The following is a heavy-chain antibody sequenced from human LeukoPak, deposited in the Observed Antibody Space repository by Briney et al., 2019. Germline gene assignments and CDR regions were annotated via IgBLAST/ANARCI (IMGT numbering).Heavy chain of an antibody. J-gene: IGHJ4*02. CDR2: IKSKTDGGTT. D-gene: IGHD5-18*01. V-gene: IGHV3-15*01. CDR1: GLTSINAW. Sequence: PGGSLRLSCAASGLTSINAWMSWVRQAPGKGLEWVGRIKSKTDGGTTDYAAPVKGRFTISRDDSKNTLYLQINSLKTEDTAVYYCTTDGGVIGQVWLSYWGQGTLVTVSS. CDR3: TTDGGVIGQVWLSY.